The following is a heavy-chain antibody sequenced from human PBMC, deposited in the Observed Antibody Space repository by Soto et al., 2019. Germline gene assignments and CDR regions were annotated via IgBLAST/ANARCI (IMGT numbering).Heavy chain of an antibody. J-gene: IGHJ4*02. Sequence: ETLSLTCTVSGGSISSYYWSWIRQPPGKGLEWIGYIYYSGSTNYNPSLKSRVTISVDTSKNQFSLKLSSVTAADTAVYYCASTDIVATITFDYWGQGTLVTVSS. D-gene: IGHD5-12*01. V-gene: IGHV4-59*08. CDR1: GGSISSYY. CDR3: ASTDIVATITFDY. CDR2: IYYSGST.